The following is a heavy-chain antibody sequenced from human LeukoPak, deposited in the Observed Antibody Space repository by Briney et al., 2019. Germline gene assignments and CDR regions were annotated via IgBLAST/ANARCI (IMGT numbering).Heavy chain of an antibody. J-gene: IGHJ3*02. CDR3: ARDFLDYGDYWGPPNGADAFDI. D-gene: IGHD4-17*01. Sequence: SETLSLTCAVYGGSFSGYYWSWIRQPPGKGLEWIGEINHSGSTNYNPSLKSRVTISVDTSKNQFSLKLSSVTAADTAVYYCARDFLDYGDYWGPPNGADAFDIWGQGTMVTVSS. CDR2: INHSGST. V-gene: IGHV4-34*01. CDR1: GGSFSGYY.